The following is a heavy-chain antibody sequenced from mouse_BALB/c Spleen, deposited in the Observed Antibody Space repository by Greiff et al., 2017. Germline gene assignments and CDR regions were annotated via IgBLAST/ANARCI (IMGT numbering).Heavy chain of an antibody. D-gene: IGHD2-4*01. V-gene: IGHV5-17*02. CDR3: ARSGLYAMDY. J-gene: IGHJ4*01. CDR1: GFTFSSFG. CDR2: ISSGSSTI. Sequence: EVKLVESGGGLVKPGGSRKLSCAASGFTFSSFGMHWVRQAPEKGLEWVAYISSGSSTIYYADTVKGRFTISRDNPKNTLFLQMTSLMSEDTAMYYCARSGLYAMDYWGQGTSVTVSS.